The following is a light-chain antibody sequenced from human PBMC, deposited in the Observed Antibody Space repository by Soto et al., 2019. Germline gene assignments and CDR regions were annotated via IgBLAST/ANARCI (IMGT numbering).Light chain of an antibody. CDR1: SADIGAGFD. V-gene: IGLV1-40*01. CDR2: GNT. Sequence: QSVLTQPPSVSGAPGQRVTISCTGSSADIGAGFDVHWYQQLPGTAPKLLIYGNTIRPSGVPDRFSASKSGTSASLAITGLQSEDEADYYCHSYDSSLSAVIFGGGTKVTVL. CDR3: HSYDSSLSAVI. J-gene: IGLJ2*01.